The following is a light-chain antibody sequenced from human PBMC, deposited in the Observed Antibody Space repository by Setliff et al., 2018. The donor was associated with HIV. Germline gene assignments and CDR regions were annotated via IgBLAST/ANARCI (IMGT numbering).Light chain of an antibody. Sequence: QSVLTQPASVSGSPGRSITISCTGTSNDIASSDYVSWYQQHLGKAPKLIIYHVSHRPSGVSHRFSAFKSGHTASLTISGLQADDEADYYCSSSTTDTSDVFGTGTKVTVL. CDR2: HVS. V-gene: IGLV2-14*03. CDR1: SNDIASSDY. CDR3: SSSTTDTSDV. J-gene: IGLJ1*01.